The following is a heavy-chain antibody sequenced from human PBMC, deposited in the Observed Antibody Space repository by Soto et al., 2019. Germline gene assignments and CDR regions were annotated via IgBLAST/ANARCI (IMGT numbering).Heavy chain of an antibody. J-gene: IGHJ6*02. CDR3: ARVSLGPYSSSWYQDYYYGMDV. D-gene: IGHD6-13*01. V-gene: IGHV1-2*04. CDR1: GYTLTGYY. Sequence: ASVKVSCKASGYTLTGYYMHWVRQAPGQGLEWMGWINPNSGGTNYAQKFQGWVTMTRDTSISTAYMELSRLRSDDTAVYYCARVSLGPYSSSWYQDYYYGMDVWGQGTTVTVSS. CDR2: INPNSGGT.